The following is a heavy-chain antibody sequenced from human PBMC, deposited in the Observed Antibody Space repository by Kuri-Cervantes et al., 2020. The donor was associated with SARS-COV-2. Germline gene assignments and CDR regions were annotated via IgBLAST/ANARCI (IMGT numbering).Heavy chain of an antibody. CDR1: GGSISSGSYY. CDR2: IYTSGST. Sequence: SETLSLTCTVSGGSISSGSYYWSWIRQPAGKGLEWIGRIYTSGSTNYNPSLKSRVTISVDTSKNQFSLKLSSVTAADTAVYYCARDRWELHDYRGQGTLVTVSS. J-gene: IGHJ4*02. V-gene: IGHV4-61*02. CDR3: ARDRWELHDY. D-gene: IGHD1-26*01.